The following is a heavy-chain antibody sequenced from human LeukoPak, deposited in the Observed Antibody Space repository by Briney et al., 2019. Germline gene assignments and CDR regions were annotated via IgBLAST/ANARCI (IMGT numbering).Heavy chain of an antibody. CDR3: ARSRVPAAAPPEDWFDP. Sequence: SETLSLTCTVSGGSVSSYFWSWIRQPAGKGREWIGRIHTSGSTYYNPSLKSRVTISVDTSKNQFSLKLSSVTAADTAVYYCARSRVPAAAPPEDWFDPWGQGTLVTVSS. CDR1: GGSVSSYF. CDR2: IHTSGST. V-gene: IGHV4-4*07. D-gene: IGHD2-2*01. J-gene: IGHJ5*02.